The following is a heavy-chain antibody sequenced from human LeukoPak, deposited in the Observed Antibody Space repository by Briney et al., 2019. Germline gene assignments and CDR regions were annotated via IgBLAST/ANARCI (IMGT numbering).Heavy chain of an antibody. CDR2: ISSSSSYI. CDR3: ARDFQPRVPYADY. Sequence: PGGSLRLSCAASGFTFSSYSMNWVRQAPGKGLEWVSSISSSSSYIYYADSVKGRFTISRDNAKNSLYLQMNSLRAEDTAVYYCARDFQPRVPYADYWGQGTLVTVSS. D-gene: IGHD6-6*01. V-gene: IGHV3-21*01. J-gene: IGHJ4*02. CDR1: GFTFSSYS.